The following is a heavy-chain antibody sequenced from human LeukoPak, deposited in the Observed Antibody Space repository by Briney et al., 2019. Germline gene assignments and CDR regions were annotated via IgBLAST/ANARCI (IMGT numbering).Heavy chain of an antibody. J-gene: IGHJ4*02. CDR2: IYYSGTTNQNPSL. D-gene: IGHD2-15*01. V-gene: IGHV4-59*08. CDR1: GGSINNYY. CDR3: ARRGPPWWDY. Sequence: SETLSLTCTVSGGSINNYYWNWIRQPPGKGLEWIGYIYYSGTTNQNPSLNYNPSLKSRVTISADTSKNQFSLKLSSVTAADTAVYFCARRGPPWWDYWGQGTLVTVSS.